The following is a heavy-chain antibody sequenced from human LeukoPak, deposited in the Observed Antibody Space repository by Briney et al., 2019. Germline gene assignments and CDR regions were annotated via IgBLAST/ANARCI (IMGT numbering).Heavy chain of an antibody. CDR2: ISYDGSNK. CDR3: AREYGDYIDY. D-gene: IGHD4-17*01. CDR1: GFTFSSYA. J-gene: IGHJ4*02. V-gene: IGHV3-30-3*01. Sequence: GGSLRLSCAASGFTFSSYAMHWVRQAPGEGLEWVAVISYDGSNKYYADSVKGRFTTSRDNSKNTLYLQMNSLRAEDTAVYYCAREYGDYIDYWGQGTLVTVSS.